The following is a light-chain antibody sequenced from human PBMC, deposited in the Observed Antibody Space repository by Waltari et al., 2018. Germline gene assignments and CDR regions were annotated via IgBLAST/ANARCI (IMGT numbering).Light chain of an antibody. CDR3: SSYAGSDTYIL. V-gene: IGLV2-11*01. CDR1: SGYLGGFSY. J-gene: IGLJ2*01. CDR2: SVT. Sequence: QSALTQPRPVSGSPGQSVTLPCTATSGYLGGFSYVPWYQQYPGKAPKLLIYSVTRRPSGVPDRFSGSRSGNTASLTISGLQPEDEADYYCSSYAGSDTYILFGGGTKLTVL.